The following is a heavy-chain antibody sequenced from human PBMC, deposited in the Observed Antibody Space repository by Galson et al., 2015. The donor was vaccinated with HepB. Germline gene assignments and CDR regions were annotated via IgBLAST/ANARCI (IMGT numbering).Heavy chain of an antibody. CDR2: MSTNNGGT. D-gene: IGHD3-22*01. V-gene: IGHV1-2*02. J-gene: IGHJ3*02. Sequence: SVKVSCKASGYTFAAHYIHWVRQAPGQGLEWVGYMSTNNGGTRYSQRFRGRLTRNWDASVSTAYMELSGWRSDDTAVYYCKRDPFDRYDSSDYYHDAFDIWGRGTMVTVSS. CDR1: GYTFAAHY. CDR3: KRDPFDRYDSSDYYHDAFDI.